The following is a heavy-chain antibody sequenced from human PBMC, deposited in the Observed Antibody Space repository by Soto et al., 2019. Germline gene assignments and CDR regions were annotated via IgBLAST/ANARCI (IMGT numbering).Heavy chain of an antibody. CDR3: ARDRGYCSGGSCSYYFDY. Sequence: SETLSLTCAVSGVSISSGNWWTWVRQSPQRGLEYIGEIFHDGTANYYPSFERRVAISVDTSKNQFSLKLSSVTAADTAVYYCARDRGYCSGGSCSYYFDYWGQGTLVTVPQ. CDR1: GVSISSGNW. V-gene: IGHV4-4*02. J-gene: IGHJ4*02. D-gene: IGHD2-15*01. CDR2: IFHDGTA.